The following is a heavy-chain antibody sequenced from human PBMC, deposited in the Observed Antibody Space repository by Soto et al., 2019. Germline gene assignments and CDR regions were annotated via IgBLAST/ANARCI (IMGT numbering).Heavy chain of an antibody. CDR1: GGTFSSYA. D-gene: IGHD2-8*01. Sequence: QVQLVQSGDEVKKPGSSVKVFCKASGGTFSSYAISWVRQAPGQGLEWMGGIIPIFGTANYAQKFQGRVTITADESTSTAYMELSSLRSEDTAVYYCAGPPVLTRIYYYYGMDVWGQGTTVTVSS. CDR3: AGPPVLTRIYYYYGMDV. J-gene: IGHJ6*02. CDR2: IIPIFGTA. V-gene: IGHV1-69*12.